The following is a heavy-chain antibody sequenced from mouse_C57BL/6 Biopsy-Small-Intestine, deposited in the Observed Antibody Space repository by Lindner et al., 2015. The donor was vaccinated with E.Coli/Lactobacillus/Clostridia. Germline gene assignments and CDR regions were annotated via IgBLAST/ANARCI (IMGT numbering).Heavy chain of an antibody. Sequence: VQLQESGAELVKPGASVKLSCTASGFNIKDYYMHWVKQSTEQGLEWIGRIDPEDGETKYGPKFQGKATITADTSSNTAYLQVSSLTSDDTAVYYCARYYFGLDYWGQGHHSHSLL. V-gene: IGHV14-2*01. D-gene: IGHD1-1*01. J-gene: IGHJ2*01. CDR1: GFNIKDYY. CDR3: ARYYFGLDY. CDR2: IDPEDGET.